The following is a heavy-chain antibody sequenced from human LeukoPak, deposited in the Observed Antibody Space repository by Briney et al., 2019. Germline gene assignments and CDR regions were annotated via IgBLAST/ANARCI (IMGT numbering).Heavy chain of an antibody. CDR2: IYTSANT. CDR1: GASISSYY. V-gene: IGHV4-4*07. J-gene: IGHJ3*02. CDR3: ARDRIWNDAGHDPFDI. D-gene: IGHD1-1*01. Sequence: SETLSLTCNVSGASISSYYWSWIRQPAGKGLEWIGRIYTSANTNYSPSFRSRATISIDRSKNQFSLNLPSVTAADTAVYYCARDRIWNDAGHDPFDIWGQGTMVTVSS.